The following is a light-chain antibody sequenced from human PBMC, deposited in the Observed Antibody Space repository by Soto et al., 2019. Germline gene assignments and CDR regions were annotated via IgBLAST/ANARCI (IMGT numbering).Light chain of an antibody. Sequence: QSALTQPASVSVSPGQSITISRTGTSSDIGDYGYVSWYQQHPGKAPKLIIYEVTNRPSGVSTRFSGSKSGNTASLTISGLQAEDEADYYCNSYTNRNSVIFGGGTK. J-gene: IGLJ2*01. V-gene: IGLV2-14*01. CDR1: SSDIGDYGY. CDR2: EVT. CDR3: NSYTNRNSVI.